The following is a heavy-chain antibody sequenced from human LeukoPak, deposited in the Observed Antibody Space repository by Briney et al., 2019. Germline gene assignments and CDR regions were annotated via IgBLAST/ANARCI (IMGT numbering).Heavy chain of an antibody. CDR3: ARRFGSDGDY. CDR2: ISPYNGNT. D-gene: IGHD3-10*01. CDR1: GYTLTDYY. J-gene: IGHJ4*02. Sequence: ASVKVSCKASGYTLTDYYMHWVRQAPGQGLEWMGWISPYNGNTNYAQKFQGRVTMTSDTPTSTAYMELRSLRFDDTAVYYCARRFGSDGDYWGQGTPVTVSS. V-gene: IGHV1-18*04.